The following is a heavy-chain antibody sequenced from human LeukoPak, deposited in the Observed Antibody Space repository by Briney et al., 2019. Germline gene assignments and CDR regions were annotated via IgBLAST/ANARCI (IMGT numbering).Heavy chain of an antibody. CDR1: GGSMSRYY. CDR3: ARSSTGSYFDY. CDR2: MYYSGST. V-gene: IGHV4-59*01. J-gene: IGHJ4*02. Sequence: SETLSLTCTVSGGSMSRYYWSWMRQPPGKGLEWIGYMYYSGSTKYNPSLKSRVTIPVDTSKNQFSLKLSSVTAADTAVYYCARSSTGSYFDYWGQGTLVTVSS. D-gene: IGHD3-10*01.